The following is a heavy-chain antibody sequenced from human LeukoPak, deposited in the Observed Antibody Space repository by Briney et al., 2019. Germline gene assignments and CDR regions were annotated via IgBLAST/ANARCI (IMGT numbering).Heavy chain of an antibody. CDR3: ARFRMTYYDILTGYYNVNWFDP. CDR1: GGSISSGDYY. Sequence: SETLSLTCTVSGGSISSGDYYWSWIRQPPGKGLEWIGYIYYSGSTYYNPSLKSRVTISVDTSKNQFSLKLSSVTAADTAVYYCARFRMTYYDILTGYYNVNWFDPWGQGTLVTVSS. V-gene: IGHV4-30-4*01. D-gene: IGHD3-9*01. J-gene: IGHJ5*02. CDR2: IYYSGST.